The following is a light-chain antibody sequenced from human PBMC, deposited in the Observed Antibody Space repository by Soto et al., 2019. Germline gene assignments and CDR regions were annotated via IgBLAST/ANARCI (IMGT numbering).Light chain of an antibody. J-gene: IGLJ1*01. CDR2: DVS. CDR3: SSYTSSSTEV. V-gene: IGLV2-14*01. CDR1: SSDVGGYNY. Sequence: QSALTQPASVSGSPGQSITISCTGTSSDVGGYNYVSWYQQHPGKAPKLMIYDVSNRPSGVSNRFPGSKSGNTASLTISWLQAEDEADYYCSSYTSSSTEVFGTGTKLTVL.